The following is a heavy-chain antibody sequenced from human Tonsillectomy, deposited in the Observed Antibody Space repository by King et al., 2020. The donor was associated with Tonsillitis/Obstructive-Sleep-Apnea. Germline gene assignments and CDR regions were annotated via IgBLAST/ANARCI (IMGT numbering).Heavy chain of an antibody. CDR2: IYYSGIT. J-gene: IGHJ4*02. CDR3: ARQRGLGLFFDY. Sequence: QLQESGPGLVKPSETLSLTCTVSDGSISSSTYYWGWIRQPPGKGLEWIGTIYYSGITYYNPSLKSRVTISVDTSKNQFSLKLSFVTAADTAVYYCARQRGLGLFFDYWGQGTLVTDSS. V-gene: IGHV4-39*01. D-gene: IGHD3-10*01. CDR1: DGSISSSTYY.